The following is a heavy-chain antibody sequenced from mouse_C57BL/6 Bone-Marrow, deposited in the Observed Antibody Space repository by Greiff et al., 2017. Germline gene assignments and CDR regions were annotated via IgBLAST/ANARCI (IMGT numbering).Heavy chain of an antibody. CDR2: IYPRSGNT. Sequence: VQLQQSGAELARPGASVKLSCKASGYTFTSYGISWVKQRTGQGLEWIGEIYPRSGNTYYNEKFKGKATLTADKSSSTAYMELRSLTSEDSAGYFCARVGNYPEVWGTGTTVTVSS. D-gene: IGHD1-1*01. CDR1: GYTFTSYG. V-gene: IGHV1-81*01. J-gene: IGHJ1*03. CDR3: ARVGNYPEV.